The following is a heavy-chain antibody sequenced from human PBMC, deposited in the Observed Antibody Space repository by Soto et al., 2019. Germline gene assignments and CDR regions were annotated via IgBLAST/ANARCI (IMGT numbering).Heavy chain of an antibody. Sequence: EVQLVESGGGLVQPGGSLRLSCAASGFTFSSYWMSWVRQAPGKGLEWVANIKQDGSEKYYVDSVKGRFTISRDNAXNSLYLQMNSLRAEDTAVYYCARELRYSYGLRFDPWGQGTLVTVSS. V-gene: IGHV3-7*01. J-gene: IGHJ5*02. CDR2: IKQDGSEK. CDR3: ARELRYSYGLRFDP. CDR1: GFTFSSYW. D-gene: IGHD5-18*01.